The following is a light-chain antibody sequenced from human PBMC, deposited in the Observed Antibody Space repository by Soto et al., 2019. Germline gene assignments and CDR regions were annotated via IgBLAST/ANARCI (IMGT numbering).Light chain of an antibody. J-gene: IGKJ1*01. V-gene: IGKV3-15*01. CDR1: QSVRSN. Sequence: EKVMTQSPVTLSVSPGERATLSCRASQSVRSNLAWYQQKPGQAPRLLIYGAPTRATGIPARFSGSGSGIECTLTISSLQSEDFAVYYCQQYNDWWTFGQGTKVEIK. CDR2: GAP. CDR3: QQYNDWWT.